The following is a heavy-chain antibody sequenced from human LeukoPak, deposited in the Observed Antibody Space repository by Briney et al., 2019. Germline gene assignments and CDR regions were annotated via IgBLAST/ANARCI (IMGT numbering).Heavy chain of an antibody. CDR2: INSDGSST. D-gene: IGHD5-24*01. J-gene: IGHJ4*02. Sequence: GGSLRLSCAASGFTFSSYWMHWVRQAPGKGLVWVSRINSDGSSTSYADSVKGRFTISRDNAKNTLYLQMNSLRAEDTAVYYCARVYAYGHNFDYWGQGTLVTVSS. CDR3: ARVYAYGHNFDY. CDR1: GFTFSSYW. V-gene: IGHV3-74*01.